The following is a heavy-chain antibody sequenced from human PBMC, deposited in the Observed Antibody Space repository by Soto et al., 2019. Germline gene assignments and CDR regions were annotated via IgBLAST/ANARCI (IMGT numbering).Heavy chain of an antibody. CDR3: AKGTESSDWYVGGWYFDL. Sequence: EVQLLESGGGLVQPGGSLRLSCAASGFTFSSYAMSWVRQAPGKGLEWVSAISGSGGSTYYADSVKGRFTISRDNSKNTLYLQMNSLRVEDTAIYYCAKGTESSDWYVGGWYFDLWGRGTLVTVSS. D-gene: IGHD6-19*01. J-gene: IGHJ2*01. CDR1: GFTFSSYA. V-gene: IGHV3-23*01. CDR2: ISGSGGST.